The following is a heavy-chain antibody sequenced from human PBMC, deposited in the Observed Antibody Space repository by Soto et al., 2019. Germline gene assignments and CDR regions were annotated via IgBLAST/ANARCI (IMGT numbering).Heavy chain of an antibody. CDR2: ISAYNGNT. CDR1: GYTFTSYG. CDR3: ARIPQYCSGGSCNRGPFDY. J-gene: IGHJ4*02. D-gene: IGHD2-15*01. Sequence: ASVKVSCKASGYTFTSYGISWVRQAPGQGLEWMGWISAYNGNTSYAQKLQGRVTMTTDTSTSTAYMELRSLRSDDTAVYYCARIPQYCSGGSCNRGPFDYWGQGTLVTDSS. V-gene: IGHV1-18*04.